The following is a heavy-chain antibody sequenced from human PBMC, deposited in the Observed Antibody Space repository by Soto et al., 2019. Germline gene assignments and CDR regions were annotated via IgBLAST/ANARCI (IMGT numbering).Heavy chain of an antibody. CDR1: GGSMSRYF. CDR2: IYYSGTT. Sequence: SETLSLTCTVSGGSMSRYFWSWIRQPPGKGLEWIGYIYYSGTTNYNPSLKSRVTTSLDTSKNQFSLKVVSLTAADTAFYYCARGRGGTYDAFDIWGPGTLVNVSS. CDR3: ARGRGGTYDAFDI. V-gene: IGHV4-59*01. J-gene: IGHJ3*02. D-gene: IGHD1-26*01.